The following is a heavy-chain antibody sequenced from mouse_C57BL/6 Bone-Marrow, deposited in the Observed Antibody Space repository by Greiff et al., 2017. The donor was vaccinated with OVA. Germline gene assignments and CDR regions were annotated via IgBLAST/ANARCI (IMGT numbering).Heavy chain of an antibody. D-gene: IGHD1-1*01. V-gene: IGHV1-22*01. CDR1: GYTFTDYN. Sequence: EVQLQQSGPELVKPGASVKMSCKASGYTFTDYNMHWVKQSHGKSLEWIGYINPNNGGTSYNQKFKGKATLTVNKSSSTAYMELRSLTSEDSAVYYCARRGYYGSSPYWYFDVWGTGTTVTVSS. J-gene: IGHJ1*03. CDR3: ARRGYYGSSPYWYFDV. CDR2: INPNNGGT.